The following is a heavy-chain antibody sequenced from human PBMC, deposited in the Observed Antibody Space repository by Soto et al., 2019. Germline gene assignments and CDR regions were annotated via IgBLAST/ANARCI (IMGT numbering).Heavy chain of an antibody. J-gene: IGHJ4*02. Sequence: GPTLVNPRQTITLTCTFSGFSLTSNDVGVGWVRQPPGKALEWLALIYWDDDKRYSPSLKSRLTITKDTSKNQVVLRMTNMDPVDTATYYCAHSRYSRSSFDYWGQGTLVTVSS. CDR1: GFSLTSNDVG. D-gene: IGHD6-6*01. CDR3: AHSRYSRSSFDY. V-gene: IGHV2-5*02. CDR2: IYWDDDK.